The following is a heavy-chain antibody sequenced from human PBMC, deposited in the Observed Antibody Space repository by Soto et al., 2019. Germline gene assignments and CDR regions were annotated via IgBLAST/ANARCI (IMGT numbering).Heavy chain of an antibody. J-gene: IGHJ4*02. CDR3: VRFGGAAAGPGDY. D-gene: IGHD6-13*01. V-gene: IGHV3-48*03. Sequence: EVQLVESGGGLVQPGGSLRLSCVASEFTFSSYEMNWVRQAPGKGLEWVSYISSSGTTIYYTDSVKGRLTISRDNAKKSLYLQMNSLRAEDTAVYYCVRFGGAAAGPGDYWGQGTLVTVSS. CDR2: ISSSGTTI. CDR1: EFTFSSYE.